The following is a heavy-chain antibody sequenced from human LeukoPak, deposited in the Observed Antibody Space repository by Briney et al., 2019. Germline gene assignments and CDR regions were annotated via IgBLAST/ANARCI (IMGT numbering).Heavy chain of an antibody. CDR3: ARGSNYYDSSGYSDY. V-gene: IGHV4-34*01. D-gene: IGHD3-22*01. CDR2: INHSGST. Sequence: SETLSLTCAVYGGSFSGYYWSWIRQPPGKGLEWIGGINHSGSTNYNPSLKSRVTISVDTSKNQFSLKLSSVTAADTAVYYCARGSNYYDSSGYSDYWGQGTLVTVSS. CDR1: GGSFSGYY. J-gene: IGHJ4*02.